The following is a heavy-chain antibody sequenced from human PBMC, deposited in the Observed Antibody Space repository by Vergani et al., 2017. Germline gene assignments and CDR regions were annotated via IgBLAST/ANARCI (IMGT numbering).Heavy chain of an antibody. CDR2: IYYDGSKK. Sequence: QVQLVESGGGVVQPGRSLRLSCTSSGFTFSTYAMHWVRQAPGKGLEWVAIIYYDGSKKYYADSGKGRFTIFRDNSRNTLDLLMSSLGAEDTAIYYCVGEGSYCGSTTCRNPSYVYYYHMDVWGEGTTVTVSS. CDR3: VGEGSYCGSTTCRNPSYVYYYHMDV. J-gene: IGHJ6*03. CDR1: GFTFSTYA. D-gene: IGHD3-10*01. V-gene: IGHV3-33*01.